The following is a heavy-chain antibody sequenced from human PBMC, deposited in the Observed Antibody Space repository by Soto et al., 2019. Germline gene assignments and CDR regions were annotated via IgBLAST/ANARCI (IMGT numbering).Heavy chain of an antibody. CDR1: GFTFSDFA. CDR3: AAPRDEYGSGVSWFTYGMDI. Sequence: LRLSCLASGFTFSDFAMTWVRHIPGRGLEWVASLDGAGGSTYYAESVRGRFSISRDNSQNTLFLQMKRLTVDDTAIYYCAAPRDEYGSGVSWFTYGMDIWGQGTTVTVSS. CDR2: LDGAGGST. V-gene: IGHV3-23*01. D-gene: IGHD3-10*01. J-gene: IGHJ6*02.